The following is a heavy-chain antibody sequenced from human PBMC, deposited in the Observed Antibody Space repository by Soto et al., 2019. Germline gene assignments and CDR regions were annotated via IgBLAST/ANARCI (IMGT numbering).Heavy chain of an antibody. D-gene: IGHD4-17*01. J-gene: IGHJ4*02. V-gene: IGHV4-61*08. CDR3: ARHDYGDSPFDY. CDR2: IYYSGST. CDR1: GGSISSAAYY. Sequence: SETLSLTCTVSGGSISSAAYYWSWIRQHPGKGLEWIGYIYYSGSTNYNPSLKSRVIISVDTSKNQFSLRLSSVTAADTAVYYCARHDYGDSPFDYWGQGTLVTVSS.